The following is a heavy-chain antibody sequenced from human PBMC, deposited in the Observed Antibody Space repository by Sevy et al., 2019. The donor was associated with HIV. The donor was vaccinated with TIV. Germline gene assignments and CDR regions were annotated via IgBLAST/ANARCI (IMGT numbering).Heavy chain of an antibody. CDR2: ISAYNGNT. V-gene: IGHV1-18*01. CDR1: GYTFTSYG. D-gene: IGHD3-3*01. J-gene: IGHJ6*02. Sequence: ASVKVSCKASGYTFTSYGISWVRQAPGQGLERMGWISAYNGNTNYAQKLQGRVTMTTDTSTSTAYMELRSLRSDDTAVYYCARPHTIFGVVSSYYGMDVWGQGTTVTVSS. CDR3: ARPHTIFGVVSSYYGMDV.